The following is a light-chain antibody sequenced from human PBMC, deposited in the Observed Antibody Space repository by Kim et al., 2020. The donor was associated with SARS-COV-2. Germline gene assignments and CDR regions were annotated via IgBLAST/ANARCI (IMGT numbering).Light chain of an antibody. Sequence: EIVLTQSPVTLSLSPGERATLSCRASQSVSSSYLAWYQQKPGQAPRLLIYGASSRATGIPDRFSGSGSGTDCTLTISRLEPEDFAVYYCQQYGSSPPTTFGQGTRLEIK. CDR3: QQYGSSPPTT. CDR2: GAS. CDR1: QSVSSSY. J-gene: IGKJ5*01. V-gene: IGKV3-20*01.